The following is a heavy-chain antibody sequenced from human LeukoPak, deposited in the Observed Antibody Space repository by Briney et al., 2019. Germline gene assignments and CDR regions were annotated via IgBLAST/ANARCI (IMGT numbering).Heavy chain of an antibody. CDR2: IYHSGST. CDR3: ARGDATVVTPYDY. D-gene: IGHD4-23*01. J-gene: IGHJ4*02. Sequence: SETLSLTCTVSGYSISSGYYWGWIRQPPGKGLEWIGSIYHSGSTYYNPSLKSRVTISVDTSKNQFSLKLSSVTAADTAVYYCARGDATVVTPYDYWGQGTLVTVSS. CDR1: GYSISSGYY. V-gene: IGHV4-38-2*02.